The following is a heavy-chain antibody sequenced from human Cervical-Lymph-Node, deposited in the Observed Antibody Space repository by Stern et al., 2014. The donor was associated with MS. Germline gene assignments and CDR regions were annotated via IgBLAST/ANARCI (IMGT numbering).Heavy chain of an antibody. CDR1: GGTLSSNT. CDR3: ARVIGDGYDSLDD. D-gene: IGHD5-24*01. CDR2: IIAIIGTT. V-gene: IGHV1-69*01. Sequence: VQLGQSGAEVRKPGSSVKVSCKVSGGTLSSNTIVWVRQAPGQGLQWMGGIIAIIGTTDYAQKFHDRVTITADESTNTVYIEVTSLTSEDTAVYYCARVIGDGYDSLDDWGQGTLVTVSS. J-gene: IGHJ4*02.